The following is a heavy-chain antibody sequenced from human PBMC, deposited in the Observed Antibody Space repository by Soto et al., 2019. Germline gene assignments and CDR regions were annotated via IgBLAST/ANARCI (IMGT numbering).Heavy chain of an antibody. CDR2: IYYSGST. J-gene: IGHJ4*01. D-gene: IGHD3-10*01. Sequence: QLQLQESGPGLVKPSETLSLTCTVSGGSISSSSYYWGWIPQPPGKGLEWIGSIYYSGSTYYNPSLKSRVAISVDTDKNQFSLKPSSVAAADTGVYYCARGHYYGSGSYYSGEDYFDYWGQGTLVPVSS. V-gene: IGHV4-39*01. CDR3: ARGHYYGSGSYYSGEDYFDY. CDR1: GGSISSSSYY.